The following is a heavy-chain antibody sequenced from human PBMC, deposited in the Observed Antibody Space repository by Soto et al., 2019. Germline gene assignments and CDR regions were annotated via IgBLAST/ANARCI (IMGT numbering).Heavy chain of an antibody. CDR2: IYYSGTT. J-gene: IGHJ6*02. CDR1: GYSIGSSSYY. V-gene: IGHV4-39*07. D-gene: IGHD4-4*01. CDR3: ARFLQSNYYYYGMYV. Sequence: SETLSLTCTVSGYSIGSSSYYYAWIRQPPGKGPEWIATIYYSGTTYYNPSLKSRVTISLDTSKNQFSLKVVSVTAADTAVYYCARFLQSNYYYYGMYVWGQGTTVTVSS.